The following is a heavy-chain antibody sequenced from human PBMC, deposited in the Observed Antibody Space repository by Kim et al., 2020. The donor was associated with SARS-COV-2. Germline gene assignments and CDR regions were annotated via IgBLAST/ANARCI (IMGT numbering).Heavy chain of an antibody. J-gene: IGHJ4*02. Sequence: GGSLRLSCAASGFTFSSYGMHWVRQAPGKGLEWVAVIWYDGSNKYYADSVKGRFTISRDNSNKTLYLQMNSLRAKDTAVYYCAREGAYYDSSGYYYFDYWGQGTLVTVSS. CDR1: GFTFSSYG. V-gene: IGHV3-33*01. CDR3: AREGAYYDSSGYYYFDY. CDR2: IWYDGSNK. D-gene: IGHD3-22*01.